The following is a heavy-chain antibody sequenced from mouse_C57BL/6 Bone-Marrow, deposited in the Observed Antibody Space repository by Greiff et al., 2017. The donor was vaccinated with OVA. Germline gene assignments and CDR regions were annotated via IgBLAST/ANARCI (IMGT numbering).Heavy chain of an antibody. CDR2: IAPSDSYI. V-gene: IGHV1-59*01. CDR1: GYTFTNYW. Sequence: QVQLQQPGAELVRPGTSVKLSCKASGYTFTNYWMHWVKQRPGQGLEWIGVIAPSDSYINYNQKFKGMATLTVDTSSSTAYMHLSSLTSEDSAVYYCAHYGSRRYLHYWGWGTGITVSS. J-gene: IGHJ2*03. CDR3: AHYGSRRYLHY. D-gene: IGHD1-1*01.